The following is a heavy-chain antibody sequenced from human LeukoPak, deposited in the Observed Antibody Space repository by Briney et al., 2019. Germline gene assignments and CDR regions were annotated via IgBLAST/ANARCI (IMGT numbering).Heavy chain of an antibody. D-gene: IGHD3-10*01. CDR2: IIPIFGTA. CDR1: GGTFSSYA. Sequence: SVKVSCKASGGTFSSYAISWVRQAPGQGLEWMGRIIPIFGTANYAQKFQGRVTITTDKSTSTAYMELSSLRSEDTAVYYCARSEYYGSGSSYFDYWGQGTLVTVSS. J-gene: IGHJ4*02. V-gene: IGHV1-69*05. CDR3: ARSEYYGSGSSYFDY.